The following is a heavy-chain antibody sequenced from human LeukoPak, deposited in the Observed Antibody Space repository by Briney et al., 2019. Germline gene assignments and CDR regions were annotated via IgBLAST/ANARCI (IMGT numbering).Heavy chain of an antibody. J-gene: IGHJ5*02. V-gene: IGHV3-23*01. Sequence: GGSLRLSCAASGFTFSNYAMSWVRQAPGKGLEWVSAISGSGGSTYYADSVKGRFTISRDNAKNSLYLQMNSLRAEDRAVYYCASRWGGVPAALNWFDPWGQGTLVTVSS. CDR1: GFTFSNYA. D-gene: IGHD2-2*01. CDR3: ASRWGGVPAALNWFDP. CDR2: ISGSGGST.